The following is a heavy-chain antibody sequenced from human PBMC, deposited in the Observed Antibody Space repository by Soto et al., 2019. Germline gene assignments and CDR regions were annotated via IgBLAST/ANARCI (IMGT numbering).Heavy chain of an antibody. CDR1: EYTSRRRI. CDR3: ARGGSVGYEPFDS. V-gene: IGHV1-3*01. J-gene: IGHJ4*02. D-gene: IGHD5-18*01. Sequence: GASVKVSCKASEYTSRRRIIHWVRQAPGQGLEWMGWINAGNGNTKYSQNFQDRVTITRETSATTVYMELSSLRSEDTAVYYCARGGSVGYEPFDSWGQGALVTVSS. CDR2: INAGNGNT.